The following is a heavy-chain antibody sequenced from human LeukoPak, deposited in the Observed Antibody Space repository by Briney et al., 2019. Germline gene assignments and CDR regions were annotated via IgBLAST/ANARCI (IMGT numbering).Heavy chain of an antibody. CDR2: MNPNSGNT. Sequence: ASVKVSCKASGYTLTSYDINWVRQATGQGLEWMGWMNPNSGNTGYAQKFQGRVTMTRNTSISTAYMELSSLRSEDTAVYYCARAQAGTYYDFWSGYKRNWYFDYWGQGTLVTVSS. V-gene: IGHV1-8*01. CDR3: ARAQAGTYYDFWSGYKRNWYFDY. D-gene: IGHD3-3*01. CDR1: GYTLTSYD. J-gene: IGHJ4*02.